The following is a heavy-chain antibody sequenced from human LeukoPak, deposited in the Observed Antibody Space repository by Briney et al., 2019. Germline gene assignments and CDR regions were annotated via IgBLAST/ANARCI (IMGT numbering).Heavy chain of an antibody. CDR1: RFTFSSYA. CDR2: ISHDGDNK. Sequence: GRSLRLSCAASRFTFSSYAMHWVRQAPGKGLEWVAIISHDGDNKFYADSVKGRFTISRDNSEDTLYLQMNSLRAEDTAVYYCASTLPSDSSGYYYVGYFDYWGQGTLVTVSS. J-gene: IGHJ4*02. V-gene: IGHV3-30*17. D-gene: IGHD3-22*01. CDR3: ASTLPSDSSGYYYVGYFDY.